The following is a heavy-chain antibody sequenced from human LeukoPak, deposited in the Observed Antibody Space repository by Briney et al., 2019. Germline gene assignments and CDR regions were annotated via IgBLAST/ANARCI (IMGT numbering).Heavy chain of an antibody. CDR3: ARPDCSSTSCYHYYFDY. Sequence: GGSLRLSCSASGFTLGSYWMSWVRQAPGKGLEWVANIKQDGSEKYYVDSVKGRFTISRDNAKNSLYLQMNSLRAEDTAVYYCARPDCSSTSCYHYYFDYWGQGTLVTVSS. V-gene: IGHV3-7*01. J-gene: IGHJ4*02. CDR2: IKQDGSEK. CDR1: GFTLGSYW. D-gene: IGHD2-2*01.